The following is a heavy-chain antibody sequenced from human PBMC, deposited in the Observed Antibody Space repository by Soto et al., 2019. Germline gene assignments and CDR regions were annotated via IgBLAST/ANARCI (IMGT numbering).Heavy chain of an antibody. CDR3: ACRASLDSYGLRHFDC. V-gene: IGHV5-51*01. CDR2: IYPDDSDT. CDR1: GDTFTNYW. Sequence: GESLKISCEGSGDTFTNYWIAWGLQIPGKGLEWMGIIYPDDSDTRYSPSFQGQVTISADKSITTAYLQWSSLKASDTAIYYCACRASLDSYGLRHFDCRAQRTLVTVAS. D-gene: IGHD5-18*01. J-gene: IGHJ4*02.